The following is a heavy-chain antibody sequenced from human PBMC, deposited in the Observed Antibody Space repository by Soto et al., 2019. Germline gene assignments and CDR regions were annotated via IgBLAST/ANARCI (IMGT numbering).Heavy chain of an antibody. V-gene: IGHV4-59*01. CDR3: ARGGCSGGSCPYDLVPYYFDY. D-gene: IGHD2-15*01. CDR2: IYYSGST. J-gene: IGHJ4*02. CDR1: GGSISSYY. Sequence: ETLSLTCTVSGGSISSYYWSWIRQPPGKGLEWIGYIYYSGSTNYNPSLKSRVTISVDTSKNQFSLKLSSVTAADTAVYYCARGGCSGGSCPYDLVPYYFDYWGQGTLVTVSS.